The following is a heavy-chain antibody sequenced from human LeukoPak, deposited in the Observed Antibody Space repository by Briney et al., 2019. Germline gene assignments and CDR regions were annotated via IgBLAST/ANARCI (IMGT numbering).Heavy chain of an antibody. CDR1: GFTFSSHS. V-gene: IGHV3-21*01. J-gene: IGHJ4*02. CDR3: APLSAVTHYYFDY. CDR2: ISPDSGYI. Sequence: KSGGSLRLSCAASGFTFSSHSLMWVRQAPGKGLEWVSSISPDSGYIYYADSVKGRFTISRDNAENSLSLQMNSLGAEDTAVYYCAPLSAVTHYYFDYWGQGTLVTVSS. D-gene: IGHD6-13*01.